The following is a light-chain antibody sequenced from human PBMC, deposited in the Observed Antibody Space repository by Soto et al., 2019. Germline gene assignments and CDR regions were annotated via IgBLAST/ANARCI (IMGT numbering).Light chain of an antibody. CDR1: SSDIGAYRY. J-gene: IGLJ2*01. Sequence: QSALTQPASVSGSPGQSITISCSGTSSDIGAYRYVSWYQQPPGKAPKLIIYDVNNRPSGVSNRFSGSKSGNTASLTISGLQAEDEADYYCCSYTTSRTLVFDGGTKLTVL. CDR3: CSYTTSRTLV. CDR2: DVN. V-gene: IGLV2-14*01.